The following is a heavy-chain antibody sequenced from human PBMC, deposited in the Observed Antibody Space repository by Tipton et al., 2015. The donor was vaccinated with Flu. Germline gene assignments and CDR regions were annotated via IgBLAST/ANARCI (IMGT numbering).Heavy chain of an antibody. J-gene: IGHJ5*02. CDR3: ARGHPPGPLHNWFDP. V-gene: IGHV1-8*03. CDR2: MNPNSGNT. CDR1: GYTFTGYY. D-gene: IGHD1-14*01. Sequence: QLVQSGAEVKKPGASVKVSCKASGYTFTGYYMHWVRQATGQGLEWMGWMNPNSGNTGYAQKFQGRVTITRNTSISTAYMELSSLRSEDTAVYYCARGHPPGPLHNWFDPWGQGTLVTVSS.